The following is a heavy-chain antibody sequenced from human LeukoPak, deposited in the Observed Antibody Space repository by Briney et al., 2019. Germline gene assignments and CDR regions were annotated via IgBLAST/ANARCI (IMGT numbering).Heavy chain of an antibody. CDR3: ASEGSPYGGNLPDAFDI. Sequence: SETLSLTCTVSGGSISSSTYYWGWIRQPPGKGLEWIGSIYYSGSTYYNPSLKSRVTISVDTSKNQFSLKLSSVTAADTAVYYCASEGSPYGGNLPDAFDIWGQGTMVTVSS. D-gene: IGHD4-23*01. J-gene: IGHJ3*02. CDR2: IYYSGST. CDR1: GGSISSSTYY. V-gene: IGHV4-39*01.